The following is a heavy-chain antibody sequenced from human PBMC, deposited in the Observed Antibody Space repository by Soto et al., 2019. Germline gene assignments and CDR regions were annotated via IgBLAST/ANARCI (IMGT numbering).Heavy chain of an antibody. CDR3: ARVEYSSSPDDY. CDR2: IIPIFGTA. CDR1: GGTFSSYA. J-gene: IGHJ4*02. Sequence: ASVKVSCKASGGTFSSYAISWVRQAPGQGLEWMGGIIPIFGTANYAQKFQGRVTITADKSTSTAYMELSSLRSEDTAVYYCARVEYSSSPDDYWGQGTLVTVSS. V-gene: IGHV1-69*06. D-gene: IGHD6-6*01.